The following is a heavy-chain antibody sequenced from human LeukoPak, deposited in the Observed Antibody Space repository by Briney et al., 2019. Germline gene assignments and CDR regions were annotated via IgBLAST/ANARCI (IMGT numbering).Heavy chain of an antibody. CDR2: ISGSGGST. CDR1: GFTFSSYA. V-gene: IGHV3-23*01. Sequence: PGGSLRLSCAASGFTFSSYAMSWVRQAPGKGLEWVSAISGSGGSTYYADSVKGRFTISRDNSKNTLYLQMNSLRAEDTAVYYCAKDEYYYDSSGYSDPYYFDYWGQGTLVTVSS. D-gene: IGHD3-22*01. J-gene: IGHJ4*02. CDR3: AKDEYYYDSSGYSDPYYFDY.